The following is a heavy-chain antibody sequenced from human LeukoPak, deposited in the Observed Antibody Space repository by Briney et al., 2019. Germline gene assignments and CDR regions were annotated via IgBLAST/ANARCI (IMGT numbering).Heavy chain of an antibody. Sequence: GGSLRLSCAASGFTFSSYAMSWVRQAPGKGLEWVSAISGSGGSTYYADSVKGRFTISRDNSKNTLYLQMNSLRAEDTAVYYCAKSRAQYSSSWYDAFGIWGQGTMVTVSS. CDR1: GFTFSSYA. V-gene: IGHV3-23*01. CDR2: ISGSGGST. J-gene: IGHJ3*02. D-gene: IGHD6-13*01. CDR3: AKSRAQYSSSWYDAFGI.